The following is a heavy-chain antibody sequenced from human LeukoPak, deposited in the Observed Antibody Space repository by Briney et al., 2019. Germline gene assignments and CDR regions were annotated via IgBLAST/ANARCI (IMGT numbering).Heavy chain of an antibody. CDR2: IYSGGGT. J-gene: IGHJ6*03. Sequence: GGSLRLSCAASGFTVSSNYMSWVRQAPGKGLEWVSVIYSGGGTYYADSVKGRFTISRDNSKNTLYLQMNSLRAEDTAVYYCAKDPTSTGYYYYYYYMDVWGKGTTVTVSS. CDR1: GFTVSSNY. V-gene: IGHV3-53*05. CDR3: AKDPTSTGYYYYYYYMDV.